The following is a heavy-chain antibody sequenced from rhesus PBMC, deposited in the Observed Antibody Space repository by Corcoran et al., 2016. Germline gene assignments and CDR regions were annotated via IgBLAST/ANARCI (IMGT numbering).Heavy chain of an antibody. D-gene: IGHD2-27*01. Sequence: EVQLVESGGGLAKPGGSLRLSCAASGFTFSSYWMNWVRQTPGKGLEWISAINSGGGSTYYANSVEGRCPISRDNAKNTLSLQMNSLKAEDTAVYYCAKAEYCSGIYCYDEYYFDYWGQGVLVTVSS. CDR1: GFTFSSYW. V-gene: IGHV3S42*01. CDR3: AKAEYCSGIYCYDEYYFDY. J-gene: IGHJ4*01. CDR2: INSGGGST.